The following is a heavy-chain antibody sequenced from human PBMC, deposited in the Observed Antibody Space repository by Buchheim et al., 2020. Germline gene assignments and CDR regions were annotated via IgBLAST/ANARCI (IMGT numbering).Heavy chain of an antibody. V-gene: IGHV3-74*01. J-gene: IGHJ4*02. D-gene: IGHD2-15*01. CDR3: ARSGDGDYLWWYDH. CDR1: GFTFSSYW. CDR2: ISSDRRST. Sequence: EVQLVESGGDLVQPGGSLRLSCAASGFTFSSYWMHWVRQAPRTGLVWVSRISSDRRSTSYADSVNGRFTISRDNAKNTLYLQMNSLRAEDTAVFYCARSGDGDYLWWYDHWGQGTL.